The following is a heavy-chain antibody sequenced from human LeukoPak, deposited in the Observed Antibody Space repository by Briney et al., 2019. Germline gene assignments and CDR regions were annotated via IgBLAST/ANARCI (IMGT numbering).Heavy chain of an antibody. CDR2: ISSSSSYT. V-gene: IGHV3-11*03. D-gene: IGHD5-12*01. Sequence: PGGSLRLSCAASGFTFSDYYMSWIRQAPGKGLEWVSYISSSSSYTNYADSVKGRFTISRDNAKNSLYLQMNSLRAEDTAVYYCASYSGYGDATFDYWGQETLVTVSS. CDR1: GFTFSDYY. CDR3: ASYSGYGDATFDY. J-gene: IGHJ4*02.